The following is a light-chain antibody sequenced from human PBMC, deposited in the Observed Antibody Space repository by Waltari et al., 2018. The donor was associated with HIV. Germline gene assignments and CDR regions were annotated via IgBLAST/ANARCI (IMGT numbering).Light chain of an antibody. CDR3: ASWDDKLDGWV. CDR2: NND. J-gene: IGLJ3*02. V-gene: IGLV1-44*01. CDR1: YSTIGSTT. Sequence: QSLLPPPPSASGTPGQRVTIPCSGTYSTIGSTTVNWQQQLPGSAPRALIYNNDQRPSGVPDRFSGSKSGTSASLAISGLQSEDQGDYYCASWDDKLDGWVFGGGTRLTVL.